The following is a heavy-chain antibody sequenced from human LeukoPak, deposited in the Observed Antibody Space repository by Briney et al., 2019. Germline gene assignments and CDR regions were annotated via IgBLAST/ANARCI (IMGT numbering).Heavy chain of an antibody. CDR1: GYTFTRYG. D-gene: IGHD2-15*01. J-gene: IGHJ5*02. V-gene: IGHV1-18*01. CDR2: ISGSNAHT. Sequence: ASVKVSCKASGYTFTRYGISWVRQAPGQGLEWMGWISGSNAHTNYAQKDQDRVTMTTDTSTSTAYMELRSLRADDTAVYYCARMVVAASNWFDPWGQGTLVTVSS. CDR3: ARMVVAASNWFDP.